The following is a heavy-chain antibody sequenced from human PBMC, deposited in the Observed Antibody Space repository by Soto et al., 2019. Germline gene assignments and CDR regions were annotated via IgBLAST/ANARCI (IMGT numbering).Heavy chain of an antibody. J-gene: IGHJ4*02. Sequence: ASVKVSCKASGYTFTNYGINWVRQAPGQGLEWVGWFNPANRNTNYAQKFQDRVSMTTDTSTNTAYMELRGLRSDDTAVYYCARVRFGDPFDFWGQGTLVTVSS. CDR2: FNPANRNT. D-gene: IGHD2-21*02. CDR3: ARVRFGDPFDF. V-gene: IGHV1-18*01. CDR1: GYTFTNYG.